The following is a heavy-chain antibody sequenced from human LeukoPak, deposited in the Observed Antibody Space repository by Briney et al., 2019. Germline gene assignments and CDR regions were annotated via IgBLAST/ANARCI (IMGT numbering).Heavy chain of an antibody. CDR3: ARYASFPRHLDL. V-gene: IGHV4-59*01. CDR1: GGSISSFY. CDR2: IYYSGST. D-gene: IGHD1-26*01. J-gene: IGHJ2*01. Sequence: SKTLSLTCTVSGGSISSFYWSWIRQPPGKGLEWIGHIYYSGSTKYNPSFQSRLTVSVDTSKDQISLNLSSVTAADTAVYFCARYASFPRHLDLWGRGTLVTVSS.